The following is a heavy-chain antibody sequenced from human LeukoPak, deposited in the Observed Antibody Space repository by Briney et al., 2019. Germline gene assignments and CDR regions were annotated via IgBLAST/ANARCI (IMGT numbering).Heavy chain of an antibody. D-gene: IGHD3-10*01. J-gene: IGHJ4*02. Sequence: ASVKVSCKASGCTFTGYYIHWVRQAPGQGLEWMGWINPNIGGTNSAQKFQGRVTMTRDTSITTAYMELSRLRSDDTAVYYCARVPSMVRGVINYYFDYWGQGTLVTVSS. CDR3: ARVPSMVRGVINYYFDY. CDR2: INPNIGGT. CDR1: GCTFTGYY. V-gene: IGHV1-2*02.